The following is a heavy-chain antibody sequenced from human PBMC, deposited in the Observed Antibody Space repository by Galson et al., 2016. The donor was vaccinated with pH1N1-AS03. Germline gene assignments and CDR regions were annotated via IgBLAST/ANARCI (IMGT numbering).Heavy chain of an antibody. D-gene: IGHD6-19*01. V-gene: IGHV2-5*02. CDR1: GFSLDSTSVG. Sequence: PALVKPTQTLTLTCSFSGFSLDSTSVGVGWVRQPPGEPLDWLGLIYWDDQKWYRPSLQNRITITKDTSKNQVVLTLTDLQTVDTGTYYCAHGSGWLLDSWGQGILVTVSS. CDR3: AHGSGWLLDS. J-gene: IGHJ4*02. CDR2: IYWDDQK.